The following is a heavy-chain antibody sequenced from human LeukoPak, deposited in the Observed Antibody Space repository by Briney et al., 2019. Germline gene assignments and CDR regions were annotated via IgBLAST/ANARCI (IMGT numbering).Heavy chain of an antibody. CDR1: GGSISSYY. CDR3: ARHYDSSGYYYPQTNYYYYGMDV. CDR2: IYYSGST. D-gene: IGHD3-22*01. J-gene: IGHJ6*02. Sequence: SGTLSLTCTVSGGSISSYYWSWIRQPPGKGLEWIGYIYYSGSTNYNPSLKSRVTISVDTSKNQFSLKLSSVTAADTAVYYCARHYDSSGYYYPQTNYYYYGMDVWGQGTTVTVSS. V-gene: IGHV4-59*08.